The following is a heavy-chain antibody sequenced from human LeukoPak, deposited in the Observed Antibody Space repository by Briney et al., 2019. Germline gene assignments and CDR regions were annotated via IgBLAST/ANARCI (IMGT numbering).Heavy chain of an antibody. D-gene: IGHD3-10*01. CDR2: VYYDGST. Sequence: SETLSLTCTVSGGSISSSGYYWGWVRQPPGKGLEWIGTVYYDGSTYYNPSLKSRITMSVDTSNNHFSLKLKSVTAADSAVYYCARLYGSGSYCFDYWGQGTLVIVSS. CDR3: ARLYGSGSYCFDY. J-gene: IGHJ4*02. V-gene: IGHV4-39*02. CDR1: GGSISSSGYY.